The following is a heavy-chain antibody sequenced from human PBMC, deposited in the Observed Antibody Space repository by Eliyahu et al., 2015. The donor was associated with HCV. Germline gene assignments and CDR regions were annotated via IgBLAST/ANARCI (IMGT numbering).Heavy chain of an antibody. J-gene: IGHJ5*02. Sequence: EVQLLESGGGLVQPGGSLRXSCAASGFXFXXXAMXWVRQAPGKGLXWVSAISGXGGSTYYADSVKGRFTISRDNSKNTLYLQMNSLRAEDTAVYYCAKDRYGDSANWFDPWGQGTLVTVSS. CDR1: GFXFXXXA. CDR3: AKDRYGDSANWFDP. CDR2: ISGXGGST. D-gene: IGHD4-17*01. V-gene: IGHV3-23*01.